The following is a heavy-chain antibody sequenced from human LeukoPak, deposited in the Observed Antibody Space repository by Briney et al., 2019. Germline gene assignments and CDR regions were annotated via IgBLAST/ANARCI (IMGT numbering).Heavy chain of an antibody. Sequence: ASVKVSCKASGYTFTGYYMHWVRQAPGQGLEWMGWINPNSGGTNYAQKFQGWVTMTRDTSISTAYMELSRLRSDDTAVYYCARGYYYDIYYGMDVWGQGTTVTVSS. V-gene: IGHV1-2*04. D-gene: IGHD3-22*01. CDR3: ARGYYYDIYYGMDV. J-gene: IGHJ6*02. CDR2: INPNSGGT. CDR1: GYTFTGYY.